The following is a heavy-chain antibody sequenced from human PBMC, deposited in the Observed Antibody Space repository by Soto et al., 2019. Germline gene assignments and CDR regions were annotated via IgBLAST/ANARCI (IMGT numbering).Heavy chain of an antibody. J-gene: IGHJ3*02. CDR1: GGTFSSYT. CDR3: AMVRGDFAFDI. D-gene: IGHD3-10*01. Sequence: QVQLVQSGAEVKKPGSSVKVSCKASGGTFSSYTISWVRQAPGQGLEWMGRIIPILGIANYAQKFQGRVTITADKSTSTAYLELSSLRSEDTAVYYCAMVRGDFAFDIWGQGTMVTVSS. CDR2: IIPILGIA. V-gene: IGHV1-69*02.